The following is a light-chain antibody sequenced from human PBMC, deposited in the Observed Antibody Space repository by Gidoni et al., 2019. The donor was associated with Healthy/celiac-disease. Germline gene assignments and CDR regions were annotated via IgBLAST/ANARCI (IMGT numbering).Light chain of an antibody. J-gene: IGLJ2*01. V-gene: IGLV3-1*01. CDR1: KLGDKY. CDR2: QDS. Sequence: YELTQPPSVSVSPGQTASITCAGDKLGDKYACWYQEKPGQSPVLVIYQDSKRPSGIPERFSGSNSGNTATLTISGTQAMDEADYYCQAWDSRTVVFGGGTKLTVL. CDR3: QAWDSRTVV.